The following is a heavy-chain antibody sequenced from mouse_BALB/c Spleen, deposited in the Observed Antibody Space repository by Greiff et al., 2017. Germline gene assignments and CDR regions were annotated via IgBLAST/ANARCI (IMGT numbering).Heavy chain of an antibody. D-gene: IGHD1-1*01. CDR1: GYTFTSYW. J-gene: IGHJ2*01. CDR2: IYPGDGDT. CDR3: ARSPVVATPYFDY. V-gene: IGHV1-87*01. Sequence: QVQLQQSGAELARPGASVKLSCKASGYTFTSYWMQWVKQRPGQGLEWIGAIYPGDGDTRYTQKFKGKATLTADKSSSTAYMQLSSLASEDSAVYYCARSPVVATPYFDYWGQGTTLTVCS.